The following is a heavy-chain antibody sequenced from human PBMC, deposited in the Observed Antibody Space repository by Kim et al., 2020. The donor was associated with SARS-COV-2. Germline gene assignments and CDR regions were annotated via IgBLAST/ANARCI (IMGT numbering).Heavy chain of an antibody. J-gene: IGHJ3*01. D-gene: IGHD2-15*01. CDR3: ARGGYLSDAFDL. Sequence: TNYAQKFRGRVTMGRDTSIGTAYMDLNRLTSDDTAVYYCARGGYLSDAFDLWGQGTRVTVSS. CDR2: T. V-gene: IGHV1-2*02.